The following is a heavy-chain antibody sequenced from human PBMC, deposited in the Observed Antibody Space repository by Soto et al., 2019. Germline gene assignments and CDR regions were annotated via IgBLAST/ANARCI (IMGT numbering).Heavy chain of an antibody. CDR2: IIPIFGTA. Sequence: SLEVSCKASGGTFSSYAISWVRQAPGQGLEWMGGIIPIFGTANYAQKFQGRVTITADESTSTAYMELSSLRSEDTAVYYCARDPLAVAGTDRHYFDYWGQGTLVTVSS. D-gene: IGHD6-19*01. CDR1: GGTFSSYA. CDR3: ARDPLAVAGTDRHYFDY. J-gene: IGHJ4*02. V-gene: IGHV1-69*01.